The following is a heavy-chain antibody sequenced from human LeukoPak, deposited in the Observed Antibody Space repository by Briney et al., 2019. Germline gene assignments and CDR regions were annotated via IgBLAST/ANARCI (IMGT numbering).Heavy chain of an antibody. CDR2: IHYSGST. D-gene: IGHD6-13*01. Sequence: PSETLSLTCTVSGGSISSSSYYWAWIRQPPGKGLEWIGSIHYSGSTYYNPSLQSRVTISIDTSKNQFSLKLSSVTAADTAVYYCARERQQLAYYYYYYMDVWGKGTTVTVSS. V-gene: IGHV4-39*07. J-gene: IGHJ6*03. CDR3: ARERQQLAYYYYYYMDV. CDR1: GGSISSSSYY.